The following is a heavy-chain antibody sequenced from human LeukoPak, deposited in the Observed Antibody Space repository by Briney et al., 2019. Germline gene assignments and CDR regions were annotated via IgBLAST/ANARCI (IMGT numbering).Heavy chain of an antibody. CDR2: ISHSGDYT. D-gene: IGHD6-19*01. Sequence: GGCLRLSCAASGFMFSSYAMSWVRQAPGKGLEWVSDISHSGDYTYYADSVKGRFTISRDNSKNTVYLQMNSLRPEDTAVYYCAKELSSGLSAEYFQYWGQGTLVTVSS. CDR1: GFMFSSYA. J-gene: IGHJ1*01. V-gene: IGHV3-23*01. CDR3: AKELSSGLSAEYFQY.